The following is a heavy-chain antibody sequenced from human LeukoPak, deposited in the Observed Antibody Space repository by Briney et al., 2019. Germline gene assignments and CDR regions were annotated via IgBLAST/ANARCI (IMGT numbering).Heavy chain of an antibody. J-gene: IGHJ4*02. CDR2: IFYSGST. D-gene: IGHD3-3*01. CDR3: AKEEPLLEWDGGYFDY. V-gene: IGHV4-59*12. Sequence: SETLSLTCTVSGGSISSYYWSWIRQPPGKGLEWVGNIFYSGSTYYSPSPRSRVTISLDTSRNQFSLKLNSVTAEDTAVYYCAKEEPLLEWDGGYFDYWGQGTLVTVSS. CDR1: GGSISSYY.